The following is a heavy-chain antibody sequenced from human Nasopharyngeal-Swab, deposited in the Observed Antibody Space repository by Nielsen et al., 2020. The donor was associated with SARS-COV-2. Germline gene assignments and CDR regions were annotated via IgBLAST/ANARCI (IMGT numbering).Heavy chain of an antibody. CDR2: IWYDGSNK. V-gene: IGHV3-33*08. CDR3: AREMVGAPFDY. CDR1: GFTFSSYS. J-gene: IGHJ4*02. Sequence: GESLKISCAASGFTFSSYSMNWVRQAPGKGLEWVAVIWYDGSNKYYADSVKGRFTISRDNSKNTLYLQMNSLRAEDTAVYYCAREMVGAPFDYWGQGTLVTVSS. D-gene: IGHD1-26*01.